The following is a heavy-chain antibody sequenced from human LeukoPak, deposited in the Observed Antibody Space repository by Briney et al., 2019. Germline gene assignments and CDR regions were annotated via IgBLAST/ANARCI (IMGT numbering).Heavy chain of an antibody. CDR2: ISGSGGST. J-gene: IGHJ4*02. D-gene: IGHD5-24*01. Sequence: PGGSLRLSCAASGFTFSTYSMNWVRQAPGKGLEWVSAISGSGGSTYYADSVKGRFTISRDNSKNTLYLQMNSLRAEDTAVYYCAKDYERDGYNDYWGQGTLVTVSS. CDR1: GFTFSTYS. V-gene: IGHV3-23*01. CDR3: AKDYERDGYNDY.